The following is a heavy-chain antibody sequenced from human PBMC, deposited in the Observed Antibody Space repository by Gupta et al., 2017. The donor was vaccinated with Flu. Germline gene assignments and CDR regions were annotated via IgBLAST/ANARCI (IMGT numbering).Heavy chain of an antibody. D-gene: IGHD7-27*01. CDR2: IYTSGST. V-gene: IGHV4-61*02. CDR1: GCSICSGRYD. CDR3: ARDPDGDYFDY. J-gene: IGHJ4*02. Sequence: QVQLQESGPGLVKPSQPLSLTCPVTGCSICSGRYDWSWIRQRAGKGLEWIGRIYTSGSTNYNPSLKSRVTISADTSKNQFSLKLSSVTAADTAVYYCARDPDGDYFDYWGQGTLVTVSS.